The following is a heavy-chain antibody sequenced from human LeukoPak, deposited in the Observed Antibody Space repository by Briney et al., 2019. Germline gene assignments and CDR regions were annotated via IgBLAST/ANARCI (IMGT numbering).Heavy chain of an antibody. CDR2: INPNSGGT. Sequence: ASVKVSCKASGYTFTGYYMHWVRQAPGQGLEWMGWINPNSGGTNYAQKFQGRVTMTRDTSISTAYMELSRLRSHDTAVYYCARAFLPGYSSGWYQTTGLDYWGQGTLVTVSS. V-gene: IGHV1-2*02. J-gene: IGHJ4*02. D-gene: IGHD6-19*01. CDR3: ARAFLPGYSSGWYQTTGLDY. CDR1: GYTFTGYY.